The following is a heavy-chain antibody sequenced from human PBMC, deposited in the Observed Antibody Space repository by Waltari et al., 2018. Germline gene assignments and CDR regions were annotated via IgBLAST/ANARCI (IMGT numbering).Heavy chain of an antibody. CDR3: ARDRRYCTNGVCYYWSDY. CDR2: IYHSGST. Sequence: QVQLQESGPGLVKPSGTLSLTCAVSGGSISSRNWWSWVRQPPGRGLEWIGEIYHSGSTNYNPSLKSRVTISVDKSKNQFSLKLSSVTAADTAVYYCARDRRYCTNGVCYYWSDYWGQGTLVTVSS. V-gene: IGHV4-4*02. J-gene: IGHJ4*02. CDR1: GGSISSRNW. D-gene: IGHD2-8*01.